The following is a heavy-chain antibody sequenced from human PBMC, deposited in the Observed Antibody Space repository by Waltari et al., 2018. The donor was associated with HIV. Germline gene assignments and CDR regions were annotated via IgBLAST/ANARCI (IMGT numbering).Heavy chain of an antibody. CDR1: GYTFTDYD. V-gene: IGHV1-2*02. CDR2: INPNRGDT. CDR3: ARDYDSNGMYYFDY. Sequence: QVQLLQSGAEVKKPGASVKVSCKASGYTFTDYDMPWVRQAPGQGPEWMGWINPNRGDTNYAQKFQGRVTMTRDTSITTAYMELSRLRSDDTAVYFCARDYDSNGMYYFDYWGQGTLVTVSS. J-gene: IGHJ4*02. D-gene: IGHD3-22*01.